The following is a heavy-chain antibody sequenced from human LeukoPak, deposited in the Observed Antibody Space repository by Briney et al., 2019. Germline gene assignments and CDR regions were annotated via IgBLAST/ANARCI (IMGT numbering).Heavy chain of an antibody. CDR3: ARGDTVAARPGRFDY. CDR1: DGSISSYY. Sequence: PSETLSLTCTVSDGSISSYYWSWIRQPAGKGLEWIGRIYSSGSTDYNPSLKSRVTISVDTSKNQFSLKLSSVTAADTAVYYCARGDTVAARPGRFDYWGQGTLVTVSS. V-gene: IGHV4-4*07. D-gene: IGHD6-6*01. J-gene: IGHJ4*02. CDR2: IYSSGST.